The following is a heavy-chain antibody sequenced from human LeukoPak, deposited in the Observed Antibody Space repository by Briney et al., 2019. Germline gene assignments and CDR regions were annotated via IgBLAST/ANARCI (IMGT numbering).Heavy chain of an antibody. Sequence: SETLSLTCTVSGGSISSSSYYWGWIRQPPGKGLEWIGSIYYSGSTYYNPSLKSRVTISVDTSKNQFSLKLSSVTAADTAVYYCARWTRGSYAEDWFDPWGQGTLVTVSS. J-gene: IGHJ5*02. CDR2: IYYSGST. D-gene: IGHD1-26*01. V-gene: IGHV4-39*07. CDR3: ARWTRGSYAEDWFDP. CDR1: GGSISSSSYY.